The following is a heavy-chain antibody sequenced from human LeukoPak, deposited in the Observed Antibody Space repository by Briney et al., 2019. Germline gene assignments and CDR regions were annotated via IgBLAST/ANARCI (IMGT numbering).Heavy chain of an antibody. V-gene: IGHV3-15*01. CDR2: IKSKSDGETT. Sequence: PGGSLRLSCAASGFSFSKIWMSWVRQAPGKGLEWVGRIKSKSDGETTGYAAFVQGRFTISRDDPKNTLYLDMNSLETGDTAVYYCTTLVFWGQGTPVTVSS. CDR1: GFSFSKIW. CDR3: TTLVF. D-gene: IGHD6-6*01. J-gene: IGHJ4*02.